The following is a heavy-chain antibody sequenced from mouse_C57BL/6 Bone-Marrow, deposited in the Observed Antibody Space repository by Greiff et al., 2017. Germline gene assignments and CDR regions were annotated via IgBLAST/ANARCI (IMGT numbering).Heavy chain of an antibody. CDR1: GYTFTSYW. CDR3: ARGDWTVVATRYFDY. V-gene: IGHV1-53*01. D-gene: IGHD1-1*01. Sequence: QVQLKQPGTELVKPGASVKLSCKASGYTFTSYWMHWVKQRPGQGLEWIGNINPSNGGTNYNEKFKSKATLTVDKSSSTAYMQLSSLTSEDSAVYYCARGDWTVVATRYFDYWGQGTTLTVSS. J-gene: IGHJ2*01. CDR2: INPSNGGT.